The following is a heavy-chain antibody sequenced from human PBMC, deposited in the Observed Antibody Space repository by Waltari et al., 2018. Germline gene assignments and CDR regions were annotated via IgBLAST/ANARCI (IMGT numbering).Heavy chain of an antibody. CDR2: INHSGST. Sequence: VQLQQWGAGLLKPSETLSLTCAVYAGSFSGYYATWTRQPPGKGLEWIGEINHSGSTNYNPSLKSRVTISVDTSKNQFSLKLSSVTAADTAVYYCARHSNKYYYYYGMDVWGQGTTVTVSS. V-gene: IGHV4-34*01. J-gene: IGHJ6*02. CDR3: ARHSNKYYYYYGMDV. CDR1: AGSFSGYY. D-gene: IGHD4-4*01.